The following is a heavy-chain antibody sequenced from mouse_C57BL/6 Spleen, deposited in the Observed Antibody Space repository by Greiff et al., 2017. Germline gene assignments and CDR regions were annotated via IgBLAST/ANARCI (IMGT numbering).Heavy chain of an antibody. J-gene: IGHJ3*01. CDR2: INPYNGDT. V-gene: IGHV1-20*01. CDR1: GYSFTGYF. CDR3: AQKGDYGSIAY. Sequence: VQLKESGPELVKPGDSVKISCKASGYSFTGYFMNWVMQSHGKSLEWIGRINPYNGDTFYNQKFKGKATLTVDKSSSTAHMELRRLTSEDSAVXYCAQKGDYGSIAYWGQGTLVTVSA. D-gene: IGHD1-1*01.